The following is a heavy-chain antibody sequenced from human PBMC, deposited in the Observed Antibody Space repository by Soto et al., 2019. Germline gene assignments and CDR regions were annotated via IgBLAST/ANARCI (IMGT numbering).Heavy chain of an antibody. J-gene: IGHJ4*02. CDR2: IYDSGST. D-gene: IGHD3-22*01. V-gene: IGHV4-31*03. CDR3: VRANGQKPYYDSSGYRLDD. Sequence: QVQLQESGPGLVKPSQTLSLSCTVSGGSISSGGYYWTWVRQHPGKGLEWIGYIYDSGSTFYNPSLKGRVTISTDTAKNQFSLRLSSVTAGDTAVYFCVRANGQKPYYDSSGYRLDDWGQGTLVTVCS. CDR1: GGSISSGGYY.